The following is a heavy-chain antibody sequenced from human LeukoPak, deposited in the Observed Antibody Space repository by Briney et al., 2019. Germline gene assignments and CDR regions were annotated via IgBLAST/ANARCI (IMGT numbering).Heavy chain of an antibody. CDR2: MKEDGGEK. V-gene: IGHV3-7*01. CDR3: ARVRTEWYIDL. Sequence: PGGSLRLSCAASGFIFSPSWVTWVRQAPGMGLEWVANMKEDGGEKFYVDSVRGRFTISRDNAKNSLYLQMSSLRVEHTGVYYCARVRTEWYIDLWGRGTLVTVST. D-gene: IGHD2-8*02. J-gene: IGHJ2*01. CDR1: GFIFSPSW.